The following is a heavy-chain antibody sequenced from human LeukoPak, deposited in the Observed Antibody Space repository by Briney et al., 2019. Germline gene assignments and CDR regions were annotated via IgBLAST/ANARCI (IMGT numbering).Heavy chain of an antibody. CDR2: IYYTGRT. J-gene: IGHJ5*02. D-gene: IGHD6-13*01. V-gene: IGHV4-39*01. CDR3: AQSLGSSNWIGNWFDP. Sequence: SETLSLTCTVSGGSISSSSHSWGWIRQPPGKGLEWTGSIYYTGRTYYNPSLKSRVTISVDTSKNQFSLKLSSVTAADTAVYYCAQSLGSSNWIGNWFDPWGQGTLVTVSS. CDR1: GGSISSSSHS.